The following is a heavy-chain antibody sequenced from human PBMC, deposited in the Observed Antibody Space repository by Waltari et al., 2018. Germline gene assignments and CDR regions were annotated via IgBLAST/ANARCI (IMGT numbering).Heavy chain of an antibody. D-gene: IGHD6-13*01. J-gene: IGHJ6*02. CDR1: GSPFNTQT. CDR2: ISSTSSDI. Sequence: EVQLVESGGGLVKPGGSLRLSCAAYGSPFNTQTMNWVRQAPGKGLEWVSSISSTSSDIYYADSVKGRFTISRDNAKSSLYLQLNSLRAEDTAVYYCAGGYSSYYGMDVWGQGTTVTVSS. CDR3: AGGYSSYYGMDV. V-gene: IGHV3-21*02.